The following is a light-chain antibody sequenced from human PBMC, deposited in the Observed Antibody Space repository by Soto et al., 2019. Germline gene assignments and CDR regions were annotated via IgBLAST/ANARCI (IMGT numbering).Light chain of an antibody. CDR3: MQALQTPLT. V-gene: IGKV2-28*01. CDR1: QSLLHSNGYNC. J-gene: IGKJ4*01. CDR2: LGS. Sequence: DIVMTQSPLSLPVTPGEPASISCRSSQSLLHSNGYNCVDWYLQKPGQSPQLLIHLGSNRASGVPDRFSGSGSGTEFTLKINRVEAEDVGLYFCMQALQTPLTLGGGTKVEIK.